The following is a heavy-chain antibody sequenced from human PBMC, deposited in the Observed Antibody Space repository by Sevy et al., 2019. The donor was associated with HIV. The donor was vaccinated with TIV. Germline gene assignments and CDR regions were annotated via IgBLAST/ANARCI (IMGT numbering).Heavy chain of an antibody. J-gene: IGHJ6*02. D-gene: IGHD2-15*01. V-gene: IGHV3-48*02. CDR2: ISSSSTV. Sequence: GGSLRLSCVASGFTFSKYSMNWVRQAPGKGLEWVSFISSSSTVYYADSGRGRFTISRDNAKNSLYLQMNSLRDEDTAVYYCARDLRMVVSPPPRYFYFYGMDVWGQGTTVTVSS. CDR1: GFTFSKYS. CDR3: ARDLRMVVSPPPRYFYFYGMDV.